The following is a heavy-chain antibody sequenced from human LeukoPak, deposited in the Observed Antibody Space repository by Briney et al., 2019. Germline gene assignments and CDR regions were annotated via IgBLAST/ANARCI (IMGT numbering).Heavy chain of an antibody. CDR2: ISSSGSTI. CDR1: GFTFSSYE. V-gene: IGHV3-48*03. Sequence: PGGSLRLSCAASGFTFSSYEMNWVRQAPGKGLEWVSYISSSGSTIYYADSVTGRFTISRDNAKNSVYLQMNSLRVEDTAVYYCARDSGTYGYYMDVWGKGTTVTVSS. J-gene: IGHJ6*04. D-gene: IGHD1-26*01. CDR3: ARDSGTYGYYMDV.